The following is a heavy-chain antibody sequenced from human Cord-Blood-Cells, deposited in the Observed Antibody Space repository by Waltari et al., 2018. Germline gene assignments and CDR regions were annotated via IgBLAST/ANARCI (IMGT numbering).Heavy chain of an antibody. CDR2: INHSGST. J-gene: IGHJ4*02. D-gene: IGHD6-13*01. Sequence: QVQLQQWGAGLLKPSETLSLTCAVYGGSFRGYYWSWIRPPPGKGLEWIGEINHSGSTNYNPSLKSRVTISVDTSKNQFSLKLSSVTAADTAVYYCARVNSSSWYFDYWGQGTLVTVSS. CDR1: GGSFRGYY. CDR3: ARVNSSSWYFDY. V-gene: IGHV4-34*01.